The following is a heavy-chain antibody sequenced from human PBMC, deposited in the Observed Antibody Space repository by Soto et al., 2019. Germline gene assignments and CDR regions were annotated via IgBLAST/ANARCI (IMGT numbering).Heavy chain of an antibody. CDR2: ISGSGGST. J-gene: IGHJ4*02. CDR3: AKAGLRYFDWLRDYFDY. Sequence: GGSLRLSCAASGFTFSSYGMSWVRQAPGKGLEWVSAISGSGGSTYYADSVKGRFTISRDNSKNTLYLQMNSLRAEDTAVYYCAKAGLRYFDWLRDYFDYWGQGTLVTVSS. D-gene: IGHD3-9*01. V-gene: IGHV3-23*01. CDR1: GFTFSSYG.